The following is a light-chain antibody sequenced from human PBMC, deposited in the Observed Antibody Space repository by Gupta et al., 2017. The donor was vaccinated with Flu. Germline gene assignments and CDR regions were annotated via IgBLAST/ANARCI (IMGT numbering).Light chain of an antibody. CDR2: RNN. Sequence: HSVLPQPPSASGTPGQRVTISCSGSSSNIGRNYLYWYQQLPGSATKLLMYRNNQRPAGLPDRFSGSKSGSAASLASSGLPAEDAADYYCAAWDDSLGRQVFGGGTKLTVL. V-gene: IGLV1-47*01. CDR3: AAWDDSLGRQV. J-gene: IGLJ3*02. CDR1: SSNIGRNY.